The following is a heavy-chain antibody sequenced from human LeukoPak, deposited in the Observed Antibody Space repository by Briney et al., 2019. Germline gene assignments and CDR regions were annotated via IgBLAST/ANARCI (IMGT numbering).Heavy chain of an antibody. V-gene: IGHV3-7*01. Sequence: PGGSLRLSCATSGFNFNSKWMTWVRQAPGKGLEWVANINQDGSEKYHGDSVKGRFTISRDNAKSSLFLEMSCLRAEDTAVYYCADPPSDFWGQGTLVAVSS. CDR3: ADPPSDF. CDR2: INQDGSEK. CDR1: GFNFNSKW. J-gene: IGHJ4*02.